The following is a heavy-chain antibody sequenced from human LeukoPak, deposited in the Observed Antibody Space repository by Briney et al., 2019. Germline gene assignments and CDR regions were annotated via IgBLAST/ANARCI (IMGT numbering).Heavy chain of an antibody. CDR2: IYYSGST. CDR1: GGSISSGPYY. J-gene: IGHJ3*02. V-gene: IGHV4-39*01. Sequence: PSKTLSLTCTVSGGSISSGPYYWGWIRQPPGKGLEWIGSIYYSGSTYYNPSLKSRVTISVDTSKNQFSLKLSSVTAADTAVYYCARRPSSRRLERAFDIWGQGTMVTVSS. D-gene: IGHD6-6*01. CDR3: ARRPSSRRLERAFDI.